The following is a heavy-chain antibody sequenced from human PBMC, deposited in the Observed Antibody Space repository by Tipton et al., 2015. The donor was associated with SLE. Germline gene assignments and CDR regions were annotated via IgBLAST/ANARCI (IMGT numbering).Heavy chain of an antibody. D-gene: IGHD2-21*01. CDR3: ARGPGVIAPTGAFDI. Sequence: TLSLTCTVSGGSISSSSYYWGWIRQPPGKGLEWIGEISDSEITDYNPSLKSRVNISVDTSKNQFSLKLSSVTAADTAVYYCARGPGVIAPTGAFDIWGQGTMVTVSS. V-gene: IGHV4-39*07. CDR2: ISDSEIT. J-gene: IGHJ3*02. CDR1: GGSISSSSYY.